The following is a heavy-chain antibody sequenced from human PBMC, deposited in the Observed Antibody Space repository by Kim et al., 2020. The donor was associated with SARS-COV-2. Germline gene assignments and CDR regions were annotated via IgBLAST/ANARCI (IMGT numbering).Heavy chain of an antibody. D-gene: IGHD3-3*01. V-gene: IGHV4-30-2*01. Sequence: HKRRVTISVDRSKNQFSLKLSSVTAADTAVYYCARADYDFWSGYLNWFDPWGQGTLVTVSS. CDR3: ARADYDFWSGYLNWFDP. J-gene: IGHJ5*02.